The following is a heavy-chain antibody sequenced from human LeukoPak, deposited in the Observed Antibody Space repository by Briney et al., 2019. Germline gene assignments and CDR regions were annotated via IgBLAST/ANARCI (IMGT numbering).Heavy chain of an antibody. CDR2: MNPNSGNT. J-gene: IGHJ4*02. D-gene: IGHD2-15*01. CDR3: ARVLCCSGRSCPPTY. Sequence: RASVKVSCKASGYTFTSYDINWVRQATGQGLEWMGWMNPNSGNTGYAQKFQGRVTMTRNTPRSTDYMELSSLRSEDTAVHYCARVLCCSGRSCPPTYGAQGTLVTVSS. CDR1: GYTFTSYD. V-gene: IGHV1-8*01.